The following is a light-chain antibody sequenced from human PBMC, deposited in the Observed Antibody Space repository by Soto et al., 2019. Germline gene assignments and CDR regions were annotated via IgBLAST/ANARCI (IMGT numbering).Light chain of an antibody. CDR2: VAS. CDR3: QQSYNTPYT. Sequence: DTQMTQSPSSLSASVGDRVTITCRASQTIINYLNWYQQQPGKAPKSLIYVASSLQSGVPSRFSGYGSGTEFPLTLSNLHPQEFATDYGQQSYNTPYTFGHGTKLEI. V-gene: IGKV1-39*01. J-gene: IGKJ2*01. CDR1: QTIINY.